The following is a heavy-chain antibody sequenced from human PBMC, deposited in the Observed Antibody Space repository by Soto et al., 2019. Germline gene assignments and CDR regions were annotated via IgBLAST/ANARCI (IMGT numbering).Heavy chain of an antibody. CDR2: INHSGST. J-gene: IGHJ6*02. V-gene: IGHV4-34*01. CDR3: ARDPYYGMDV. Sequence: SETLSLTCAVYGGSFSGYYWSWIRQPPGKGLEWIGEINHSGSTNYNPSLKSRVTISVDTSKNQFSLKPSSVTAADTAVYYCARDPYYGMDVWGQGTTVTVSS. CDR1: GGSFSGYY.